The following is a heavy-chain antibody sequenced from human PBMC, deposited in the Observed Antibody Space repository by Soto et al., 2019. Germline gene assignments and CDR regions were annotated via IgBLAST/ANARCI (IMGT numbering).Heavy chain of an antibody. CDR2: IYHGGST. Sequence: QVQLQESGPGLVEPSQTLSLTCTVSGGSISSGDYFWSWIRQPPGEGLEWIGHIYHGGSTYNNPSPKTRVTISLDTSRTKFSLNLNSVSAADPAVYYCAGGLPGDKVDYWGQGTLVTVSS. CDR1: GGSISSGDYF. J-gene: IGHJ4*02. V-gene: IGHV4-30-4*01. CDR3: AGGLPGDKVDY. D-gene: IGHD3-16*01.